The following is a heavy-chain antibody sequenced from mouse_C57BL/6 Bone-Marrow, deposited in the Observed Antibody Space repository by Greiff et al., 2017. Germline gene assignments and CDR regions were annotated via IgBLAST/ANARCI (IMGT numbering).Heavy chain of an antibody. J-gene: IGHJ2*01. CDR2: INPGSGGT. CDR1: GYAFTNSL. Sequence: VQLQQSGAELVRPGTSVKVSCKASGYAFTNSLIEWVKQRPGQGLEWIGVINPGSGGTNYNEKFKGKATLTADKSSSTAYMQLSSLTSEDSAVYFCARSPAGFDYFDYWGQGTTLTVSS. CDR3: ARSPAGFDYFDY. V-gene: IGHV1-54*01. D-gene: IGHD2-2*01.